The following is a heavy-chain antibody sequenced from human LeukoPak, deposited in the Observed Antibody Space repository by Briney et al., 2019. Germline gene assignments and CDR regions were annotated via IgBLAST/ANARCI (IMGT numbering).Heavy chain of an antibody. J-gene: IGHJ5*02. CDR1: GGTFSSYA. CDR2: IIPIFGTA. Sequence: ASVKVSFKASGGTFSSYAISWVRQAPGQGLEWMGGIIPIFGTANYAQKFQGRVTITADESTSTAYMELSSLRSEDTAVYYCARGSDYDFWSGQTLNWFDPWGQGTLVTVSS. CDR3: ARGSDYDFWSGQTLNWFDP. V-gene: IGHV1-69*13. D-gene: IGHD3-3*01.